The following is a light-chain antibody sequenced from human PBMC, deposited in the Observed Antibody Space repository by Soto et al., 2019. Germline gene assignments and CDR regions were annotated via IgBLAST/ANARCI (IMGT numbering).Light chain of an antibody. CDR3: AAWDDGLTGWL. CDR2: RDD. V-gene: IGLV1-44*01. Sequence: QSVLTQAPSTSGTPGQRVTISCSGTISNIGGNTVNWYQQVPGTAPKLLIYRDDQRPSGVPDRFSGSKSATSASLAISGLQSEDEADYYCAAWDDGLTGWLFGGGTKVTVL. CDR1: ISNIGGNT. J-gene: IGLJ2*01.